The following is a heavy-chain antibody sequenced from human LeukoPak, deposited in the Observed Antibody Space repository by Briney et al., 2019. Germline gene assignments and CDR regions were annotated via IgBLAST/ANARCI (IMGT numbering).Heavy chain of an antibody. CDR3: ARSRPKYCSSTSCYSYYYYGMDV. CDR2: IIPILGIA. Sequence: ASVKVSCKASGGTFSSYAISWVRQAPGQGLEWMGRIIPILGIANYAQKFQGRVTITADKSTSAAYMELSSLRSEDTAVYYCARSRPKYCSSTSCYSYYYYGMDVWGQGTTVTVSS. CDR1: GGTFSSYA. V-gene: IGHV1-69*04. D-gene: IGHD2-2*02. J-gene: IGHJ6*02.